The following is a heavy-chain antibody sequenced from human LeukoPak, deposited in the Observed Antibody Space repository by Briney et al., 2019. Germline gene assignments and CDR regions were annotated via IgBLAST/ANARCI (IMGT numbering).Heavy chain of an antibody. V-gene: IGHV3-33*06. CDR2: VWYDGSNK. J-gene: IGHJ4*02. CDR1: GFTFSNHG. D-gene: IGHD2-8*01. CDR3: AKDLGNGSRYYFDF. Sequence: PGKSLTLSCEASGFTFSNHGMHWVRQAPGKGLEWVAVVWYDGSNKNYADSVRGRFTISRDNSKNALYLHMNSLRSEDTAIYYCAKDLGNGSRYYFDFWGQGTLVTVSS.